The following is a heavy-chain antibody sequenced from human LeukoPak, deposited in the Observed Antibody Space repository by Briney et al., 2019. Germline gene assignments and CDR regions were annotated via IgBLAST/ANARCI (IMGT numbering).Heavy chain of an antibody. D-gene: IGHD3-16*01. CDR2: ISGRSSHV. V-gene: IGHV3-21*01. Sequence: GGSLRLSCLASRFRFSDYDMNWFRQARGKGLEWISSISGRSSHVYYGDSVKGRFSISRDNAMNSVFLQMNSLGVDDTAVYYCGRAFPPLRTASAGDLWGQGTLVTVSS. CDR3: GRAFPPLRTASAGDL. CDR1: RFRFSDYD. J-gene: IGHJ4*02.